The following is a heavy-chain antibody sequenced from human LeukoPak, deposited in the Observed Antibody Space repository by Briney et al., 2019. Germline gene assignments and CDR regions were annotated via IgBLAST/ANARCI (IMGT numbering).Heavy chain of an antibody. V-gene: IGHV1-69*05. D-gene: IGHD6-19*01. Sequence: ASVKVSCKASGGTFSSYAISWVRQAPGQGLEWMGGIIPIFGTANYAQKFQGRVTITTDESTSTAYMELSSLRSEDTAVYYCARDRYDSGPGSGAFDIWGQGTMVTVSS. CDR2: IIPIFGTA. CDR3: ARDRYDSGPGSGAFDI. J-gene: IGHJ3*02. CDR1: GGTFSSYA.